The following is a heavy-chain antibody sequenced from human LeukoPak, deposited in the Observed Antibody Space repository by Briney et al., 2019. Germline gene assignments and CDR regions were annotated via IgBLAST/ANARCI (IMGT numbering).Heavy chain of an antibody. CDR3: ARGYSGYASPDY. D-gene: IGHD5-12*01. J-gene: IGHJ4*02. V-gene: IGHV4-59*01. CDR2: IYYSGST. CDR1: GGSISSYY. Sequence: PSETLSLTCTVSGGSISSYYWSWIRQPPGKGLEWIGYIYYSGSTNYNPSLKSRVTISVDTSKNQFSLKLSSVTAADTAVYYCARGYSGYASPDYWGQGTLVTVSS.